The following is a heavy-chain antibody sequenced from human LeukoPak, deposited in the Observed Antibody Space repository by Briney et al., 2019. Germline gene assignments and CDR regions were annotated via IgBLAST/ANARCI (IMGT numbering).Heavy chain of an antibody. CDR1: GYTFTSYG. Sequence: GASVKVSCKASGYTFTSYGISWVRQAPGQGLEWMGRIIPIFGTANYAQKFQGRVTITTDESTSTAYMELSSLRSEDTAVYYCARGYDFWSGSNWFDPWGQGTLVTVSS. D-gene: IGHD3-3*01. CDR2: IIPIFGTA. V-gene: IGHV1-69*05. J-gene: IGHJ5*02. CDR3: ARGYDFWSGSNWFDP.